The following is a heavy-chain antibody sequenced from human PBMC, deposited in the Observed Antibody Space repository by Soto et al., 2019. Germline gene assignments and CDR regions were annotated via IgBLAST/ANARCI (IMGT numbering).Heavy chain of an antibody. CDR2: ISAYNGNT. V-gene: IGHV1-18*01. J-gene: IGHJ4*02. D-gene: IGHD2-2*01. Sequence: ASVKVSCKASGYTFTSYGISWVRQAPGQGLEWMGWISAYNGNTNYAQKLQGRVTMTTDTSTSTAYMELRSLRSDDTAVYYCARWCRYCSSTSLFEYWGQGTLVTVSS. CDR1: GYTFTSYG. CDR3: ARWCRYCSSTSLFEY.